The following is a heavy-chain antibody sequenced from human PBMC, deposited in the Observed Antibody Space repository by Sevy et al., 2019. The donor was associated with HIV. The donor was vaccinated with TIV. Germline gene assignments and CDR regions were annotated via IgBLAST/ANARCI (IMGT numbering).Heavy chain of an antibody. CDR3: EKGFCSGGSCPRDYYYYGMDV. CDR2: ISVSGRST. J-gene: IGHJ6*02. CDR1: EFTFSSYA. Sequence: GGSLRLSCAASEFTFSSYAMNWVRQAPGKGLEWVSSISVSGRSTYYADSVEGRFTISRDNSKNTLYLQMNSLRADDTAVYYCEKGFCSGGSCPRDYYYYGMDVWGQGTTVTVSS. V-gene: IGHV3-23*01. D-gene: IGHD2-15*01.